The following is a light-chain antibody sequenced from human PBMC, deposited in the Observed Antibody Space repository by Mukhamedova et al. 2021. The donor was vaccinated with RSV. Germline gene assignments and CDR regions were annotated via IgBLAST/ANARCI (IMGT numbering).Light chain of an antibody. Sequence: WYQRRVHGKAPKLLIYDASNLETGVPSRFSGSGSGTDFTSTISSLQPEDIATYYCQQYDNLLTFGGGTKVEIK. CDR3: QQYDNLLT. CDR2: DAS. J-gene: IGKJ4*01. V-gene: IGKV1-33*01.